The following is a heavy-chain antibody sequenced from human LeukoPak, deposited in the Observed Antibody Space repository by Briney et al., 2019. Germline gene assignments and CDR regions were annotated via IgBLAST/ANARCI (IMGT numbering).Heavy chain of an antibody. CDR3: ARDLHYYVAMDV. CDR1: GFXFSAYA. CDR2: IGSDNKP. D-gene: IGHD3-10*02. J-gene: IGHJ6*02. Sequence: PGGSLRLSCAASGFXFSAYAITWVRQAPGKGLEWVSCIGSDNKPHYSESVKGRFAISRDNSKNILFLHLNSLRAEDTALYYCARDLHYYVAMDVRGQGTTVTVSS. V-gene: IGHV3-23*01.